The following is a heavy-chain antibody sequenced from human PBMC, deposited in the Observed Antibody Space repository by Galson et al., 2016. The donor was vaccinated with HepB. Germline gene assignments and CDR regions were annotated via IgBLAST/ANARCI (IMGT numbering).Heavy chain of an antibody. D-gene: IGHD3-22*01. V-gene: IGHV3-30*18. CDR3: AKDRRYYDSSGSFWEGYYDDGMDV. CDR1: GFTFSSYG. Sequence: SLRLSCAASGFTFSSYGMHWVRQAPGKGLEWVAVISYDGSDKYYADSVKGRFTISRDNSKNTLNLQMNSLRAEGTAVYYWAKDRRYYDSSGSFWEGYYDDGMDVWGQGTTVTVSS. J-gene: IGHJ6*02. CDR2: ISYDGSDK.